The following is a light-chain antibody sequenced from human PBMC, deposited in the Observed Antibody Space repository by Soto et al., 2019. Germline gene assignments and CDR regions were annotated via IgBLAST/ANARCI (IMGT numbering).Light chain of an antibody. CDR3: QQRSNCPLT. Sequence: EIVLTQSPATLSLSPGERATLSCRASQSVSSYLAWYQQKPGQAPRLLIYDASNRATSIPARFCGSGSGTDFTLTISSIEPEDVAVYYCQQRSNCPLTFGQGTKVEIK. J-gene: IGKJ1*01. V-gene: IGKV3-11*01. CDR1: QSVSSY. CDR2: DAS.